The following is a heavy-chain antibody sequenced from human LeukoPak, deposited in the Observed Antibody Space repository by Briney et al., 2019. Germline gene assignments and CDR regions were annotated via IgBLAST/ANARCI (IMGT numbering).Heavy chain of an antibody. Sequence: PSETLSLTCTVSGGSIRSYYWSWIRQPPGKGLEWIGYIYYSGSTNYNPSLKSRVTISVDTSKNQFSLKLSSVTAADTAVYYCARSTKGGYSYARYYYYYMDVWGKGTTVTVSS. D-gene: IGHD5-18*01. CDR3: ARSTKGGYSYARYYYYYMDV. V-gene: IGHV4-59*01. CDR2: IYYSGST. J-gene: IGHJ6*03. CDR1: GGSIRSYY.